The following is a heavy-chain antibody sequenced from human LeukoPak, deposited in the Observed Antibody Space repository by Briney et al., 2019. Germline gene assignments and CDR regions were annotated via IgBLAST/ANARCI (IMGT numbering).Heavy chain of an antibody. CDR2: ISGSGGST. CDR1: GFTFSSYA. V-gene: IGHV3-23*01. CDR3: AKDAPYSSGWPRGYYYYGMDV. D-gene: IGHD6-19*01. Sequence: GGSLRLSCAASGFTFSSYAMSWVRQAPGKGLEWVSAISGSGGSTYYADSVKGRFTISSDNSKNTLYLQMNSLRAEDTAVYYCAKDAPYSSGWPRGYYYYGMDVWGQGTTVTVSS. J-gene: IGHJ6*02.